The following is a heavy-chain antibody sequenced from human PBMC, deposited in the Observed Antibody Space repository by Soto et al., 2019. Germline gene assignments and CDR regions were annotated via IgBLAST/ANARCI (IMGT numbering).Heavy chain of an antibody. CDR3: ARDKISGLFDY. CDR2: INHSEST. J-gene: IGHJ4*02. V-gene: IGHV4-34*01. Sequence: PSETLSLTCDVYGGSFSGYYWTWIRQPPGTGLEWIGEINHSESTNYNPSLKSRVTISVDTSKNQFSLKLTSVNAADTAVYYCARDKISGLFDYWGQGSQVTAPQ. CDR1: GGSFSGYY.